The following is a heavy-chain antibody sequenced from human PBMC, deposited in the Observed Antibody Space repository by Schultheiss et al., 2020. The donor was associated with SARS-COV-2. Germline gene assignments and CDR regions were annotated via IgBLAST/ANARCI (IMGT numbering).Heavy chain of an antibody. Sequence: GSLRLSCTVSGGSISSYYWSWIRQPPGKGLEWIGYIYYSGSTNYNPSLKSRVTISVDTSKNQFSLKLSSVTAADTAVYYCARDGYSGSYLGYWGQGTLVTVSS. CDR1: GGSISSYY. D-gene: IGHD1-26*01. J-gene: IGHJ4*02. V-gene: IGHV4-59*12. CDR2: IYYSGST. CDR3: ARDGYSGSYLGY.